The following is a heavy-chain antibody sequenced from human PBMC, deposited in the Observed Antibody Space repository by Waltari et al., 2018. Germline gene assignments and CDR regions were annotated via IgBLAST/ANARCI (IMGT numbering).Heavy chain of an antibody. V-gene: IGHV1-8*01. CDR1: GYAFSTYD. CDR3: ARGSRLASGTFFPTATDN. D-gene: IGHD3-10*01. CDR2: LNPNRGNT. J-gene: IGHJ4*02. Sequence: QVQLVQSGAEVKEPGASVKVSCKASGYAFSTYDINWVRQAAGQRLEWLGWLNPNRGNTGYAPKFQGRVTMTRDTSISTAYMELSSLRSDDTAVYYCARGSRLASGTFFPTATDNWAQGTPVTVSS.